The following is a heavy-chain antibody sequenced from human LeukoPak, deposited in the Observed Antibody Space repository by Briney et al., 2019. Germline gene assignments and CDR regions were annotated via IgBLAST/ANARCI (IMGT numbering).Heavy chain of an antibody. CDR1: GGSISSSSYY. V-gene: IGHV4-39*07. Sequence: SETLSLTCTVSGGSISSSSYYWGWIRQPPGKGLEWIGSIYYSGSTYYNPSLKSRVTISVDTSKNQFSLKLSSVTAADTAVYYCASRRAGDAIVATTSFDYWGQGTLVTVSS. J-gene: IGHJ4*02. CDR3: ASRRAGDAIVATTSFDY. CDR2: IYYSGST. D-gene: IGHD5-12*01.